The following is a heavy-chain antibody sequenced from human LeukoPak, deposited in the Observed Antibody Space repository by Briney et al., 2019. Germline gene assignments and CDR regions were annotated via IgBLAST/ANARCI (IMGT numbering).Heavy chain of an antibody. CDR2: IRSKAYGGTT. CDR3: TRGGLWWLRPYYFDY. V-gene: IGHV3-49*04. CDR1: GFTFGDYA. D-gene: IGHD5-12*01. J-gene: IGHJ4*02. Sequence: GGSLRLSCTASGFTFGDYAMSWVRQAPGKGLEWVGFIRSKAYGGTTEYAASVKGRFTISRDDSKSIAYLQMNSLKTEDTAVYYCTRGGLWWLRPYYFDYWGQGTLVTVSS.